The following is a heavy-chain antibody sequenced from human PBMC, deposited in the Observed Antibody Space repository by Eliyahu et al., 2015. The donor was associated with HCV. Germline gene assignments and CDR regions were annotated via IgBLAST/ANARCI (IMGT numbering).Heavy chain of an antibody. J-gene: IGHJ4*02. V-gene: IGHV4-59*01. Sequence: QVQLQESGPGLVKPSETLSLTCTVSGGSISSYYWSWIRQPPGKGLEWIGYIYYSGSTNYNPSLKSRVTISVDTSKNQFSLKLSSVTAADTAVYYCARQYSSSWYYFDYWGQGTLVTVSS. CDR1: GGSISSYY. D-gene: IGHD6-13*01. CDR3: ARQYSSSWYYFDY. CDR2: IYYSGST.